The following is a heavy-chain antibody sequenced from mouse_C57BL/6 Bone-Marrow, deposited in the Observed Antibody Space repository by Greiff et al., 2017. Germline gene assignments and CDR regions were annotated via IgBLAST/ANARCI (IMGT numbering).Heavy chain of an antibody. V-gene: IGHV1-82*01. Sequence: LQESGPELVKPGASVKISCKASGYAFSSSWMNWVKQRPGTGLEWIGRIYPGDGDTNYNGKFKGKATLTADKSSSTAYMQLSSLTSEDSAVYFCARYDGYYLAWFAYWGQGTLVTVSA. CDR1: GYAFSSSW. D-gene: IGHD2-3*01. J-gene: IGHJ3*01. CDR3: ARYDGYYLAWFAY. CDR2: IYPGDGDT.